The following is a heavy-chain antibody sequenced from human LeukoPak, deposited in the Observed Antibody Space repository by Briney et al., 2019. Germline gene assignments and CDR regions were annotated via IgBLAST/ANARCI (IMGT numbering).Heavy chain of an antibody. V-gene: IGHV1-2*02. D-gene: IGHD2-2*01. CDR3: ARDRRGIVVVPAAIPLGY. J-gene: IGHJ4*02. CDR2: INPNSGGT. Sequence: ASVKVSCKASGYTFTDYSMHWVRQAPGQGLEWMGWINPNSGGTDYAQKFQGRVTMTTDTSTSTAYMELRSLRSDDTAVYYCARDRRGIVVVPAAIPLGYWGQGTLVTVSS. CDR1: GYTFTDYS.